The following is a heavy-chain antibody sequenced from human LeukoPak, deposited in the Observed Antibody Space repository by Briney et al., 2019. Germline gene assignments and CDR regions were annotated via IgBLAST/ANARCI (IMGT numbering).Heavy chain of an antibody. CDR2: INHSGST. Sequence: SQTLSLTCAVYGGSFSGYYWSWIRQPPGKGLEWIGEINHSGSTNYNPSLKSRVTISVDTSKNQFSLKLSSVTAADTAVYYCARGLRRIDYRGQGTLVTVSS. V-gene: IGHV4-34*01. J-gene: IGHJ4*02. CDR1: GGSFSGYY. CDR3: ARGLRRIDY.